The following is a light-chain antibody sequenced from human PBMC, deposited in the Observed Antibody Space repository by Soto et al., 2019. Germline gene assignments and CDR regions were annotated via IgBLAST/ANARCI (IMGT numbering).Light chain of an antibody. Sequence: QSALTQPASVSGSPGQSITISCAGTSSDVGGYNYVSWYQQHPGKAPKLMIHNVSNRPSGVSNRFSGSKSGNTASLTISGLQAEDEADYYCSSYTSSNPVVFGGGTQLTVL. V-gene: IGLV2-14*03. CDR3: SSYTSSNPVV. CDR2: NVS. J-gene: IGLJ3*02. CDR1: SSDVGGYNY.